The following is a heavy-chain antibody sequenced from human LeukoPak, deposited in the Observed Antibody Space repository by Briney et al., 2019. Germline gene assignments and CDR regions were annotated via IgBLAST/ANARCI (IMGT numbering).Heavy chain of an antibody. Sequence: GGSLRLSCAASGLTFSSYWMYWVRQAPGKGLVWVSRINTDGTNTIYADTVRGRLTISRDNAKNTLYLQMNSLRAEDTAVYYCAGDYGANRRAFDIWGQGTMVTVSS. J-gene: IGHJ3*02. V-gene: IGHV3-74*01. CDR1: GLTFSSYW. CDR3: AGDYGANRRAFDI. D-gene: IGHD4-23*01. CDR2: INTDGTNT.